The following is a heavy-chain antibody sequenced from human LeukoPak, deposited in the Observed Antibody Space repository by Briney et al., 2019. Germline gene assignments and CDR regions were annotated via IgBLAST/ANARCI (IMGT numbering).Heavy chain of an antibody. CDR2: ISSTNSYT. CDR1: GFTFSGSY. CDR3: VRRIAGATGGY. J-gene: IGHJ4*02. V-gene: IGHV3-11*03. D-gene: IGHD1-26*01. Sequence: GGSLRLSCAASGFTFSGSYMSWIRQAPGKGLEWVSYISSTNSYTNYADSVKGRFTISRDNAKNSLYLQLNSLRAEDTAVYYCVRRIAGATGGYWGQGTLVTVSS.